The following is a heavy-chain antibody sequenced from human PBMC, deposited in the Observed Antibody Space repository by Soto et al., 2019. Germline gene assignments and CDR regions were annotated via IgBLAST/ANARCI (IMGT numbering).Heavy chain of an antibody. J-gene: IGHJ6*03. D-gene: IGHD2-2*01. CDR3: ARAYCSSTSCQGGSYYYYYMDV. CDR2: INAGNGNT. Sequence: ASVKVSCKASGYTFTSYAMHWVRQAPGQRLEWMGWINAGNGNTKYSQKFQGRVTITRDTSASTAYMELSSLRSEDTAVYYCARAYCSSTSCQGGSYYYYYMDVWGKGTTVTVSS. CDR1: GYTFTSYA. V-gene: IGHV1-3*01.